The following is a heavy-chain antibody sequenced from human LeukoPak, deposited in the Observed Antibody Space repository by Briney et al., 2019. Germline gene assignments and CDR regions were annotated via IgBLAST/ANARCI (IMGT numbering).Heavy chain of an antibody. CDR2: IYYSGAT. CDR3: ASTRSYCTGGSCYPTNFDY. CDR1: GGSFSGYY. J-gene: IGHJ4*02. V-gene: IGHV4-34*01. D-gene: IGHD2-15*01. Sequence: SETLSLTCAVYGGSFSGYYWAWIRQPPGKGLEWIGSIYYSGATYYNPSLKSRVTISVDTSRNQFSLKLSSVTAADTAMYYCASTRSYCTGGSCYPTNFDYWGQGTLVTVSS.